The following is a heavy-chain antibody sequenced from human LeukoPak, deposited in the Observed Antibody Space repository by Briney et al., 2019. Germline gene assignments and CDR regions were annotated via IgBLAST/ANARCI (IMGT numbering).Heavy chain of an antibody. Sequence: ASVKVSCKASGYTFKGYYIHWIRQAPGQGLEWMGWINPNSGGTNYAQRFQGRVTLTKDTSISTAYMELSSLISDDTAVYFCARGITVSSVGAFDTRGQGTVVTVSS. CDR2: INPNSGGT. V-gene: IGHV1-2*02. D-gene: IGHD3-16*01. J-gene: IGHJ3*02. CDR3: ARGITVSSVGAFDT. CDR1: GYTFKGYY.